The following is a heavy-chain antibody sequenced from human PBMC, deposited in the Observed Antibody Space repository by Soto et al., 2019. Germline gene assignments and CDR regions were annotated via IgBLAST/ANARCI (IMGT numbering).Heavy chain of an antibody. CDR2: ISSSGSTI. D-gene: IGHD4-4*01. Sequence: GGSLRLSCAASGFTFSDYYMSWIRQAPGKGLEWVSYISSSGSTIYYADSVKGRFTISRDNAKNSLYLQMNSLRAEDTAVYYCARDLVEGSNCYYYYGMDVWGQGTTVTVSS. J-gene: IGHJ6*02. CDR3: ARDLVEGSNCYYYYGMDV. CDR1: GFTFSDYY. V-gene: IGHV3-11*01.